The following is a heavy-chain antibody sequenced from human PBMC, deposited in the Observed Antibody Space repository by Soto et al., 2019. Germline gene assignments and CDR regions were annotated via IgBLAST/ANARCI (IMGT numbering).Heavy chain of an antibody. D-gene: IGHD6-13*01. V-gene: IGHV3-9*01. CDR2: ISWNSGSI. CDR3: AKDIWVYAAAVPSGTPFDY. CDR1: GFTFDDYA. J-gene: IGHJ4*02. Sequence: EVQLVESGGGLVQPGRSLRLSCAASGFTFDDYAMHWVRQAPGKGLEWVSGISWNSGSIGYADSVKGRFTISRDNAKNSLYLQMNSLRAEDTALYYCAKDIWVYAAAVPSGTPFDYWGQGTLVTVSS.